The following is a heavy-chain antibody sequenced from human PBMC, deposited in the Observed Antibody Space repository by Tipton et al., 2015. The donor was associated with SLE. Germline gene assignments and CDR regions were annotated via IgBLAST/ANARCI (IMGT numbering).Heavy chain of an antibody. CDR2: ISISGSTI. J-gene: IGHJ6*03. Sequence: SLRLSCVVSGLTLSNHDMNWVRQAPGKGLEWDSYISISGSTIYYADSVTGRFTISRDNAKNSLYLQMNSLRAEDTAVYYCARSYYYYYSYMDVWGKGTTVTVPS. CDR3: ARSYYYYYSYMDV. V-gene: IGHV3-48*03. CDR1: GLTLSNHD.